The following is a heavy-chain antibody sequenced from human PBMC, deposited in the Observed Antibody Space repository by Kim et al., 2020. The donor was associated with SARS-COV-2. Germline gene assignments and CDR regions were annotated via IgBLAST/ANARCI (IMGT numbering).Heavy chain of an antibody. V-gene: IGHV3-30*18. D-gene: IGHD3-10*01. Sequence: GGSLRLSCAASGFTFSSYGMHWVRQAPGKGLEWVGVISYDGSNKYYADSVKGRFTSSRDNSKNTLYLQMNSLRAEDTAVYYCAKGSGSYYSYFDYWGQG. J-gene: IGHJ4*02. CDR1: GFTFSSYG. CDR2: ISYDGSNK. CDR3: AKGSGSYYSYFDY.